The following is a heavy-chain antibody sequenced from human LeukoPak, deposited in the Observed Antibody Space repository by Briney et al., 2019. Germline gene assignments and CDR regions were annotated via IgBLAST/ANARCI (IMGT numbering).Heavy chain of an antibody. CDR3: AMRSRTTEKPGIDAFDI. J-gene: IGHJ3*02. Sequence: GESLKISCKGSGYSFTSYWIGWVRQMPGKGLEWMGIIYPGDSDTRYSPSFQGQVTISADKSISTAYLQWSSLKASDTAMYYCAMRSRTTEKPGIDAFDIWGQGTMVTVSS. V-gene: IGHV5-51*01. CDR1: GYSFTSYW. CDR2: IYPGDSDT. D-gene: IGHD1-1*01.